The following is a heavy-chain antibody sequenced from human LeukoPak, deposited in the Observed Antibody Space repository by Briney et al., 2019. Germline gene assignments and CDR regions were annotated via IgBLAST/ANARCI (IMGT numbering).Heavy chain of an antibody. CDR2: ISAYNGNT. CDR3: ARDPLLWFGELLAEGSFFDY. V-gene: IGHV1-18*01. D-gene: IGHD3-10*01. CDR1: GYTFTSYG. J-gene: IGHJ4*02. Sequence: GASVKVSCKASGYTFTSYGISWVRQAPGQGLEWMGWISAYNGNTNYAQKLQGRVTMTTDTSTSTAYMELRSPRSDDTAVYYCARDPLLWFGELLAEGSFFDYWGQGTLVTVSS.